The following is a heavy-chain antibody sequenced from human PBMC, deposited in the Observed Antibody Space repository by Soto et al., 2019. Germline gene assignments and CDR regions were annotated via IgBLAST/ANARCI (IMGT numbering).Heavy chain of an antibody. D-gene: IGHD3-22*01. J-gene: IGHJ3*02. CDR1: GFTFSNAW. CDR2: IKSKTDGGTT. CDR3: TTHYYYDSSGDATAFDI. Sequence: GGSLRLSCAASGFTFSNAWMSWVRQAPGKGLEWVGRIKSKTDGGTTDYAAPVKGRFTISSDDSKNTLYLQMNSLKTEDTAVYYCTTHYYYDSSGDATAFDIWGQGTMVTVSS. V-gene: IGHV3-15*01.